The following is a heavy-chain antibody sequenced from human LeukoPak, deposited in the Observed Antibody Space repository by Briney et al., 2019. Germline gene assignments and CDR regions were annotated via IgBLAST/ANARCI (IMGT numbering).Heavy chain of an antibody. CDR2: IHNSGST. Sequence: SETLPLTCTVSGGSISTYYWSWIRQPPGKGLERIGYIHNSGSTNYNPSLKNRVTISVDTSDNQFSLKLSSVTAADTAVYYCARQGDYVGNWFDPWGQGTLVTVSP. J-gene: IGHJ5*02. CDR3: ARQGDYVGNWFDP. V-gene: IGHV4-59*08. CDR1: GGSISTYY. D-gene: IGHD4-23*01.